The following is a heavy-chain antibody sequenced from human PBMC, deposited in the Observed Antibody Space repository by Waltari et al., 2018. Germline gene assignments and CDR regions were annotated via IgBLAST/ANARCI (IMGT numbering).Heavy chain of an antibody. CDR1: GFTFSTYN. V-gene: IGHV3-48*01. Sequence: EVHLVASGGGLVQPGESLRLSCAASGFTFSTYNMNWVRQAPGKGLELVSYISSTTTTYYADYVKGRFTISRDNAKNSLYLQMNSLRAEDTALYYCARGRNGYIQDVFDIWGQGTMVSVSS. CDR3: ARGRNGYIQDVFDI. D-gene: IGHD5-12*01. J-gene: IGHJ3*02. CDR2: ISSTTTT.